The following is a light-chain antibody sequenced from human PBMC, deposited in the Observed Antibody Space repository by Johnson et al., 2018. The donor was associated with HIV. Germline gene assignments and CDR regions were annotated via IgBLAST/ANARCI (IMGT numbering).Light chain of an antibody. Sequence: QAVLTQPPSVSAAPGQRVNISCSGNSSSIENYFVSWYQQLPGAAPRLVIYEDNKRPSGIPDRFSGSKSGASATLGITGLQTGDEADYYCGIWDASLSPHYVFGTGTTITVL. J-gene: IGLJ1*01. V-gene: IGLV1-51*02. CDR3: GIWDASLSPHYV. CDR1: SSSIENYF. CDR2: EDN.